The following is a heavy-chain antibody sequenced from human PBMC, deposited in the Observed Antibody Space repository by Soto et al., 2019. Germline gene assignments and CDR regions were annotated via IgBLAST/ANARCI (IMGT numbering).Heavy chain of an antibody. CDR2: IRSKANSYAT. CDR1: GFTFSGSV. D-gene: IGHD4-17*01. J-gene: IGHJ4*02. Sequence: GGSLRLSCAASGFTFSGSVMHWVRQASGKGLEWVGRIRSKANSYATAYAASVKGRFTISRDDSKNTAYLQMDSLKTEDTAVYYCTRLTVPSGYWGQGTLVTVSS. V-gene: IGHV3-73*01. CDR3: TRLTVPSGY.